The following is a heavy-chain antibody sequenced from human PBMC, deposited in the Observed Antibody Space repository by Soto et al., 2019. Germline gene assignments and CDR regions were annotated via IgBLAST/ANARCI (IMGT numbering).Heavy chain of an antibody. V-gene: IGHV3-48*02. J-gene: IGHJ6*02. CDR1: GFTFSSYS. Sequence: GGSLRLSCAASGFTFSSYSMNWVRQAPGKGLEWVSYISSSSSTIYYADSVKGRFTISRDNAKNSLYLQMNSLRDEDTAVYYCASIEGSSGSYYRWGPNYYYYYGMDVWGQGTTVTVSS. CDR3: ASIEGSSGSYYRWGPNYYYYYGMDV. D-gene: IGHD3-10*01. CDR2: ISSSSSTI.